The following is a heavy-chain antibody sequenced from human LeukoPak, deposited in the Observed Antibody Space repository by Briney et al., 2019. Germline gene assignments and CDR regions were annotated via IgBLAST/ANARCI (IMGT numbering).Heavy chain of an antibody. CDR1: GGSISSSSYY. Sequence: PSETLSLTCTVSGGSISSSSYYWGWIRQPPGKGLEWIGSIYYSGSTNYNPSLKSRVAISVDTSKNQFSLKLSSVTAADTAVYYCARGVPIIVGAPYFDYWGQGTLVTVSS. CDR3: ARGVPIIVGAPYFDY. V-gene: IGHV4-39*07. CDR2: IYYSGST. D-gene: IGHD1-26*01. J-gene: IGHJ4*02.